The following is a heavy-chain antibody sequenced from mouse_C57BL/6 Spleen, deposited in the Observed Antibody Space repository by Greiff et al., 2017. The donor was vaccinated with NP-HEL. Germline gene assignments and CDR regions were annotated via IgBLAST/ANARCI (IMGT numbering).Heavy chain of an antibody. Sequence: QVQLQQPGAELVMPGASVKLSCKASGYTFTSYWMHWVKQRPGQGLEWIGEIDPSDSYTNYNQKFKGKSTLTVDKSSSTAYMQLSSLTSEDSAVYYCARKTFYYSNGYFDDWGQGTTLTVSS. CDR3: ARKTFYYSNGYFDD. J-gene: IGHJ2*01. D-gene: IGHD2-5*01. CDR1: GYTFTSYW. V-gene: IGHV1-69*01. CDR2: IDPSDSYT.